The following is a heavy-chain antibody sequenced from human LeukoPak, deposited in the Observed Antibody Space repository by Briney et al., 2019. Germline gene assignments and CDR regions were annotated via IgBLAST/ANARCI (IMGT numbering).Heavy chain of an antibody. CDR1: GFTFSSYA. J-gene: IGHJ3*02. CDR3: ARLPVDAFDI. Sequence: GRSLRLSCAASGFTFSSYAMHWVRQAPGKGLEHVSAISSNGGNTHYANSVKGRFTISRDNSKNTLYLQMGSLRAEDMAVYYCARLPVDAFDIWGQGTMVNVSS. D-gene: IGHD1-14*01. V-gene: IGHV3-64*01. CDR2: ISSNGGNT.